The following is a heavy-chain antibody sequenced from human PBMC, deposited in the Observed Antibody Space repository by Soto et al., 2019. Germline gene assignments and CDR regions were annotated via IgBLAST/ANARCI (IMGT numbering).Heavy chain of an antibody. CDR3: AREKGVLLWFGDERDQYYYMDV. V-gene: IGHV3-48*01. CDR2: ISSSSSTI. Sequence: EVQLVESGGGLVQPGGSLRLSCAASGFTFSSYSMNWVRQAPGKGLEWVSYISSSSSTIYYADSVKGRFTISRDNAKTSLYLQMNSLRAEDTAVYYCAREKGVLLWFGDERDQYYYMDVWGKGTTVTVSS. J-gene: IGHJ6*03. D-gene: IGHD3-10*01. CDR1: GFTFSSYS.